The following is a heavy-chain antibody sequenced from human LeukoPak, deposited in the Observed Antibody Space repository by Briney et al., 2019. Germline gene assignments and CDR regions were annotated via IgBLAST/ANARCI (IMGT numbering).Heavy chain of an antibody. V-gene: IGHV1-69*05. Sequence: SVKVSCKASGGTFSSYAISWLRQAPGQGLEWMGRIIPIFGTANYAQKFQGRVTITTDESTSIAYMELSSLRSEDTGVYYCARVGDYGGNSGFDYWGQGTLVTVSP. D-gene: IGHD4-23*01. CDR1: GGTFSSYA. CDR2: IIPIFGTA. CDR3: ARVGDYGGNSGFDY. J-gene: IGHJ4*02.